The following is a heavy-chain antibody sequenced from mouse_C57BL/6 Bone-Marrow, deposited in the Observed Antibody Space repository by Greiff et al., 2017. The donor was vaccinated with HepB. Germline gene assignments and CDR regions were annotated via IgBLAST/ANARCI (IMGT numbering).Heavy chain of an antibody. CDR3: ARYGVSYAMDY. CDR1: GYTFTSYW. D-gene: IGHD1-1*02. V-gene: IGHV1-55*01. CDR2: IYPGSGST. Sequence: QVQLQQPGAELVKPGASVKMSCKASGYTFTSYWITWVKQRPGQGLEWIGDIYPGSGSTNYNEKFKSKATLNVDTSSSTAYMQLSSLTSEDSAVYYCARYGVSYAMDYWGQGTSVTVSS. J-gene: IGHJ4*01.